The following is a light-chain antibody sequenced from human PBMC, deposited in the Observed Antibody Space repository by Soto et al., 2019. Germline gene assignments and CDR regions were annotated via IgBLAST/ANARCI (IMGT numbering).Light chain of an antibody. CDR3: CSFALRSTVI. J-gene: IGLJ2*01. CDR2: EVN. V-gene: IGLV2-14*01. CDR1: SSDVGGYKF. Sequence: QSALTQPASVSASPGQSITISCTGTSSDVGGYKFVSWYQHHPGKAPKLMIYEVNNRPSGVSNRFSGSKSGNTASLTISGLQAEDEADYYCCSFALRSTVIFGGGTKLTVL.